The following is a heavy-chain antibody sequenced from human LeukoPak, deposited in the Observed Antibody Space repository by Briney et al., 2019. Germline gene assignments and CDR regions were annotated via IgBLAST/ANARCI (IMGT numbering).Heavy chain of an antibody. D-gene: IGHD3-3*01. CDR1: GFTFSSYG. CDR2: ISYDGSNK. J-gene: IGHJ4*02. Sequence: PGGSLRLSCAASGFTFSSYGMHWVRQAPGKGLEWVAVISYDGSNKYYADSVKGRFTISRDNSKNTLYLQMNSLRAEDTAVYYCANIFGGDDYWGQGTLVTVSS. V-gene: IGHV3-30*18. CDR3: ANIFGGDDY.